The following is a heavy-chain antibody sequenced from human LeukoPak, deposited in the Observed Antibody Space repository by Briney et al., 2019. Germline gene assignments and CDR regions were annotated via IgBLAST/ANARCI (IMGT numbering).Heavy chain of an antibody. CDR1: GYTFTSYA. CDR2: INTNTGNP. V-gene: IGHV7-4-1*02. Sequence: ASVKVSCKASGYTFTSYAMNWVRQAPGQGLERMGWINTNTGNPTYAQGFTGRFVFSLDTSVSTAYLQISSLKAEDTAVYYCARKVVVTAPYYYYYYMDVWGKGATVTVSS. D-gene: IGHD2-21*02. J-gene: IGHJ6*03. CDR3: ARKVVVTAPYYYYYYMDV.